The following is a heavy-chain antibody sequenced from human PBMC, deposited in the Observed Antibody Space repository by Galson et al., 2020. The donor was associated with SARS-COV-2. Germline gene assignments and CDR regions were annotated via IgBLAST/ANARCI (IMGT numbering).Heavy chain of an antibody. D-gene: IGHD5-12*01. Sequence: TGGSLRLSCAASGFTFSNYAMSWVRQAPGKGLEWVSIISSSGSAKYYADSVKGRFTIFRDNSKTTLYLQVNSLRVDDTAVYYCAKFLGGMATGWFDPWGQGTLVTVSS. CDR2: ISSSGSAK. V-gene: IGHV3-23*01. CDR1: GFTFSNYA. CDR3: AKFLGGMATGWFDP. J-gene: IGHJ5*02.